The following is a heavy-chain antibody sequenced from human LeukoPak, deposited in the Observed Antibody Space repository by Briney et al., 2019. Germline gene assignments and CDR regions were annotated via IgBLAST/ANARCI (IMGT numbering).Heavy chain of an antibody. D-gene: IGHD2-15*01. CDR2: INPNSGGT. Sequence: GASVKVSCKASGYTFTGYYMHWVRQAPGQGLEWMGWINPNSGGTNYAQKFQGRVTKTRDTSISTAYMELSRLRSDDTAVYYCARVLRRYCSGGSCYGYWGQGTLVTVSS. CDR1: GYTFTGYY. J-gene: IGHJ4*02. V-gene: IGHV1-2*02. CDR3: ARVLRRYCSGGSCYGY.